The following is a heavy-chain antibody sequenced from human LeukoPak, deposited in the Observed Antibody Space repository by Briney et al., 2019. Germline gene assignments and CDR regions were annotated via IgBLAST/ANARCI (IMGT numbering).Heavy chain of an antibody. Sequence: SGGSLRLSCAASGFTFSSYWMHWVRQAPGKGLVWVSRINSDGSSTSYADSVKGRFTISRGNAKNTLYLQMNSLRAEDTAVYYCARDHRQQLTLHYWGQGTLVTVSS. J-gene: IGHJ4*02. CDR2: INSDGSST. CDR3: ARDHRQQLTLHY. D-gene: IGHD6-13*01. V-gene: IGHV3-74*01. CDR1: GFTFSSYW.